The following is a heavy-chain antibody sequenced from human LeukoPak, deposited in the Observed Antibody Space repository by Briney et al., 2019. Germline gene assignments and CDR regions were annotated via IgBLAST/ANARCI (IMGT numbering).Heavy chain of an antibody. CDR1: GYTFTSYD. CDR3: ARGRRXGXLLXFGELRYFDY. V-gene: IGHV1-8*01. J-gene: IGHJ4*02. Sequence: VASVKVSCKASGYTFTSYDINWVRQATGQGLEWMGWMNPNSGNTGYAQKFQGRVTMTRNTSISTAYMELSSLRSEDTAVYYCARGRRXGXLLXFGELRYFDYWGQGTLVTVSS. CDR2: MNPNSGNT. D-gene: IGHD3-10*01.